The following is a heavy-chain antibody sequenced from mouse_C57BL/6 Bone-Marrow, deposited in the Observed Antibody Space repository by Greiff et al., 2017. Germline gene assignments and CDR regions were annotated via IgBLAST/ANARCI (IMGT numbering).Heavy chain of an antibody. J-gene: IGHJ2*01. D-gene: IGHD1-1*01. CDR2: ISYDGSN. CDR3: ARGSITTVVAPYFDY. CDR1: GYSITSGYY. V-gene: IGHV3-6*01. Sequence: DVKLQESGPGLVKPSQSLSLTCSVTGYSITSGYYWNWIRQFPGNKLEWMGYISYDGSNNYNPSLKNRISITRDTSKNQFFLKLNSVTTEDTATYYCARGSITTVVAPYFDYWGQGTTLTVSS.